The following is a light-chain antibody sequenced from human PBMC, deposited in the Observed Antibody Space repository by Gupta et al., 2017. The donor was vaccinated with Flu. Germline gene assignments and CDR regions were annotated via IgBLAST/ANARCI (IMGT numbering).Light chain of an antibody. Sequence: FILPQPHSVSESPGQTVTISGTRSSGSIASNYVQWYQQRPGRAPTIMIYEDNERPSGVPDRFSGSIDSSSNSASLTISGLKTDDEGDYYCQSDYSSHWVFGGGTKLTVL. CDR1: SGSIASNY. V-gene: IGLV6-57*03. CDR2: EDN. J-gene: IGLJ3*02. CDR3: QSDYSSHWV.